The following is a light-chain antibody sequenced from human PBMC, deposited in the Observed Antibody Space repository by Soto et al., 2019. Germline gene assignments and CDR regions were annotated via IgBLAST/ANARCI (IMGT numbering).Light chain of an antibody. Sequence: EIVLTQSPGTLSLSPGERATLSCRASQTVNRAYMAWYQQKPGQAPSLLIYDASNRATGIPARFSGSGSGTDFTLTISSLEPEDFAVYYCQQRSNWPPAFGQGTRLEIK. CDR2: DAS. J-gene: IGKJ5*01. CDR3: QQRSNWPPA. CDR1: QTVNRAY. V-gene: IGKV3-11*01.